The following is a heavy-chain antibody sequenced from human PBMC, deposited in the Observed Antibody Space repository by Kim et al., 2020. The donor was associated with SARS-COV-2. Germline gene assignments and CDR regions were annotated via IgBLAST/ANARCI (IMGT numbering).Heavy chain of an antibody. CDR3: ARDLVYSGSYCYFDY. D-gene: IGHD1-26*01. Sequence: VSVKSLLTLNPDTSKNQFSLQLNSVTPEDTAVYYCARDLVYSGSYCYFDYWGQGTLVTVSS. J-gene: IGHJ4*02. V-gene: IGHV6-1*01.